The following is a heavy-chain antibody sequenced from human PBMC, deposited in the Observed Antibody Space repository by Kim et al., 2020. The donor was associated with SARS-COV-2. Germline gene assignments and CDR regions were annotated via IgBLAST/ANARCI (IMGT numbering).Heavy chain of an antibody. Sequence: GGSLRLSCAASGFTFSSYGMHWVRQAPGKGLERVAVISYDGSNKYYADSVKGRFTISRDNSKNTLYLQMNSLRAEDTAVYYCAKEEGSGYSSGWTYYYYGMDVWGQGTTVTVSS. CDR3: AKEEGSGYSSGWTYYYYGMDV. J-gene: IGHJ6*02. CDR1: GFTFSSYG. D-gene: IGHD6-19*01. V-gene: IGHV3-30*18. CDR2: ISYDGSNK.